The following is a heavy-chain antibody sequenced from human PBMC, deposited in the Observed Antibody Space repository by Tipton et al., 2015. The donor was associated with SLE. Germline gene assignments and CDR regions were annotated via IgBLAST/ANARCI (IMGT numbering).Heavy chain of an antibody. V-gene: IGHV3-30*04. Sequence: SLRLSCAASGFTFSSYAMHWVRQAPGKGLEWVAVISYDGSNKYYADSVKGRFTISRDNSKNTLYLQMNSLRAEDTAVYYCAREGVAGNDALDIWGQGTMVTASS. CDR2: ISYDGSNK. CDR1: GFTFSSYA. J-gene: IGHJ3*02. CDR3: AREGVAGNDALDI. D-gene: IGHD6-19*01.